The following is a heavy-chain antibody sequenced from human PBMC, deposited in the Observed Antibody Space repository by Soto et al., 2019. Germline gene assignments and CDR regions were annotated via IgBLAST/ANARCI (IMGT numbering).Heavy chain of an antibody. CDR1: GGSFSGYY. CDR2: INHSGST. CDR3: SRDKTSGLFDY. Sequence: QVQLQQWGAGRLKPSETLSLTCAVYGGSFSGYYWTWIRQPPGTGLEWIGEINHSGSTNYNPSLNSRVTISADTSKNQFSLKLTSVTAPDPAAYSCSRDKTSGLFDYWGQGTLVTVSS. V-gene: IGHV4-34*01. J-gene: IGHJ4*02.